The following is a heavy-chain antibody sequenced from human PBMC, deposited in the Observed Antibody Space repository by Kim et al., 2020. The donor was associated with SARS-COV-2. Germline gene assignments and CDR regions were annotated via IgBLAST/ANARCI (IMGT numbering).Heavy chain of an antibody. CDR3: ARGVEMATISISASWGWFDP. CDR1: GGTFSSYA. V-gene: IGHV1-69*13. Sequence: SVKVSCKASGGTFSSYAIIWVRQATAQVREGRGLMSPICGTATFAHQFRGRGTITADESTSTAYMALSSLRSEDTAVYYCARGVEMATISISASWGWFDPWGQGTLINVSA. D-gene: IGHD5-12*01. CDR2: MSPICGTA. J-gene: IGHJ5*02.